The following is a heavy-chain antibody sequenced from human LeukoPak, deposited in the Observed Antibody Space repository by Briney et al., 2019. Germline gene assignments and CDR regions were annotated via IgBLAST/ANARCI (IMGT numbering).Heavy chain of an antibody. D-gene: IGHD2-2*01. Sequence: GESLRISCKGSGYRFTSYWISWVRQMPGNRLERMGRIDPSDSYTNYSPSFQGHVTISADKSISTAYLQWSSLKASDTAMYYCARLSLPHCSSTSCYGGGWFDPWGQGTLVTVSS. CDR2: IDPSDSYT. V-gene: IGHV5-10-1*01. CDR1: GYRFTSYW. J-gene: IGHJ5*02. CDR3: ARLSLPHCSSTSCYGGGWFDP.